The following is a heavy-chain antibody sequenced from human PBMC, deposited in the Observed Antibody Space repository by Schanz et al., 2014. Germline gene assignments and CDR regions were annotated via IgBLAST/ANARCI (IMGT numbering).Heavy chain of an antibody. CDR2: ISHDGYST. V-gene: IGHV3-64*04. J-gene: IGHJ4*02. CDR1: GFTFSIYA. CDR3: AKIERNED. Sequence: VQLLESGGGLVQPGGSLRLSCAASGFTFSIYAMHWVRQAPGKGLEYVSAISHDGYSTYYADSVKGRFTISRDNSKNTLFLQMNRLRAEDTAVYFCAKIERNEDWGQGTLVTVSS. D-gene: IGHD1-1*01.